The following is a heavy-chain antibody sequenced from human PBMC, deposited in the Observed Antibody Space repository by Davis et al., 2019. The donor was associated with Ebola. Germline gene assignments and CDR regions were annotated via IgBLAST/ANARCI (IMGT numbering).Heavy chain of an antibody. J-gene: IGHJ4*02. V-gene: IGHV1-18*01. CDR2: ISAYNGNT. Sequence: ASVKVSCKASGYTFTSYGSSCARQAPGQGLEWIRPISAYNGNTNYAQKLQGRVTMTTDTSTSTAYMELRTLRSDDTAVYYCASDTLVRAIRYWGQGTLVTVSS. D-gene: IGHD2-21*01. CDR1: GYTFTSYG. CDR3: ASDTLVRAIRY.